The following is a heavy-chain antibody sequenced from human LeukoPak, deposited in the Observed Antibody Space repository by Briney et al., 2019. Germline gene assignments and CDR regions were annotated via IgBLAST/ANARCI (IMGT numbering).Heavy chain of an antibody. D-gene: IGHD1-26*01. V-gene: IGHV4-34*01. J-gene: IGHJ4*02. Sequence: SETLSLTCAVYGGSFSGYYWSWIRQPPGKGLEWIGSIYHSGSTYYNPSLKSRVTISVDTSKNQFSLQVYSVTAADTAVYYCARDDVGATGAFDYWGQGTLVTVSS. CDR3: ARDDVGATGAFDY. CDR1: GGSFSGYY. CDR2: IYHSGST.